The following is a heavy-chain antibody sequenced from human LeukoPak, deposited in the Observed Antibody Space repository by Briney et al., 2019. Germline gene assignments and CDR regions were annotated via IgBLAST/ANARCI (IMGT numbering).Heavy chain of an antibody. CDR1: GFTFSSYS. D-gene: IGHD3-22*01. Sequence: GGSLRLSCAASGFTFSSYSMNWVRQAPGKGLEWVSYISSSSSTIYYADSVKGRFTISRDNAKNSLYLQMNSLRAEDTAVYYCARDISPYYYDSSGYDYWGQGTLVTVSS. J-gene: IGHJ4*02. CDR2: ISSSSSTI. CDR3: ARDISPYYYDSSGYDY. V-gene: IGHV3-48*01.